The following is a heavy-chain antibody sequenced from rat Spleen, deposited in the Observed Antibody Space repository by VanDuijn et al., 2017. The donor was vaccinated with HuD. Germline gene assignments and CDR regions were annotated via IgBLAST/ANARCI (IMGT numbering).Heavy chain of an antibody. J-gene: IGHJ2*01. CDR2: INSGGDVT. Sequence: EVQLVESGGGLVQPGRSLKLSCAASGFTFSDYTMAWVRQAPKKGLEWVASINSGGDVTYYPNSVKGRFTISRDNANNTLYLQMDSMRSEDTASYYCARRETSFDYWGQGVMVTVSS. CDR3: ARRETSFDY. CDR1: GFTFSDYT. V-gene: IGHV5S13*01.